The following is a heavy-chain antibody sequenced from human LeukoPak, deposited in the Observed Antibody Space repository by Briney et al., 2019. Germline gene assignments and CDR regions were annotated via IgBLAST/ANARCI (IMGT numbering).Heavy chain of an antibody. CDR3: ATDGAGFDT. CDR1: GFTFNDYY. CDR2: INIGGTNT. Sequence: GGSLRLSCAASGFTFNDYYMSWIRQAPGKGLEWLSYINIGGTNTHYADSVKARFAISRDNAKKSLYLEMNNLRAEDTAVYYCATDGAGFDTWGQGVLVPVSS. V-gene: IGHV3-11*01. J-gene: IGHJ5*02.